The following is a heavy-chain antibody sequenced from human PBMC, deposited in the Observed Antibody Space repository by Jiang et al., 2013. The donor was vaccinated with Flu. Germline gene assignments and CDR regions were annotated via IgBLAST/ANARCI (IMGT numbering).Heavy chain of an antibody. CDR3: ARCRMTTVSNFDY. D-gene: IGHD4-17*01. V-gene: IGHV1-46*01. J-gene: IGHJ4*02. Sequence: FQGRVTMTRDTSTSTVYMELSSLRSEDTAVYYCARCRMTTVSNFDYWGQGTLVTVSS.